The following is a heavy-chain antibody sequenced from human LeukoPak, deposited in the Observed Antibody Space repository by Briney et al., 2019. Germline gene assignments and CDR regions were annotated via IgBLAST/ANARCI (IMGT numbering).Heavy chain of an antibody. CDR1: GGTFSSYA. Sequence: SVKVSCKASGGTFSSYAISWVRQAPGQGLEWMGGIIPIFGTANYAQKFQGRVTITADESTSTAYMELSSLRSEDTAVYYCARSPKYYDILTGYSDYWGQGTLVTVSS. CDR3: ARSPKYYDILTGYSDY. J-gene: IGHJ4*02. D-gene: IGHD3-9*01. CDR2: IIPIFGTA. V-gene: IGHV1-69*13.